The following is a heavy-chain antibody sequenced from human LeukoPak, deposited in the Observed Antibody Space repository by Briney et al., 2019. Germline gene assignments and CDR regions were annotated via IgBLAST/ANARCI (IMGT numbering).Heavy chain of an antibody. J-gene: IGHJ3*02. Sequence: GASVKVCCKASGYTFTSYGISWVRQAPGQGLEWMGWISAYNGNTNYAQKLQGRVTMTTDTSTSTAYMELRSLRSDDRAVYYCARETYSNFDAFDIWGQGTMVTVSS. CDR3: ARETYSNFDAFDI. CDR2: ISAYNGNT. V-gene: IGHV1-18*01. CDR1: GYTFTSYG. D-gene: IGHD4-11*01.